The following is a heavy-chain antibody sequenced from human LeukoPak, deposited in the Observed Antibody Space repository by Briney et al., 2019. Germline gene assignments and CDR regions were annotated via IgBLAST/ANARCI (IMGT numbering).Heavy chain of an antibody. CDR1: GGSISSYY. D-gene: IGHD6-19*01. Sequence: SETLSFTCTVSGGSISSYYWSWIRQPPGKGLEWIGYIYYSGSTNYNPSLKSRVTISVDTSKNQFSLKLSSVTAADTAVYYCARHGAVAGPNAFDIWGQGTMVTVSS. J-gene: IGHJ3*02. CDR3: ARHGAVAGPNAFDI. V-gene: IGHV4-59*08. CDR2: IYYSGST.